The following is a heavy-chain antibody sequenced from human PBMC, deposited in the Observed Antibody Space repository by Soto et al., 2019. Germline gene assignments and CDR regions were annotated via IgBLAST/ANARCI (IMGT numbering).Heavy chain of an antibody. CDR3: TTDADITSIIVRFDY. J-gene: IGHJ4*01. D-gene: IGHD3-22*01. CDR2: VKSKTDGGTT. V-gene: IGHV3-15*07. Sequence: EVHLVESGGGLVKPGGSLRLSCAASGFTFSNAWINWVRQTPGKGLEWVGRVKSKTDGGTTDFAAPVKCRLAISRDDSKNMMYLEKNSLKTADTAIYYCTTDADITSIIVRFDYWGHGTPVTVSS. CDR1: GFTFSNAW.